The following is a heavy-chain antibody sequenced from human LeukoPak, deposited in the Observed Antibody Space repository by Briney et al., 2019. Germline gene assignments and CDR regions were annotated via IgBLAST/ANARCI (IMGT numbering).Heavy chain of an antibody. J-gene: IGHJ4*02. V-gene: IGHV4-59*01. Sequence: SETLSLTCTVSGGSISYYYWSWIRQPPGKGLEWIGYIYYNGNTNYNPSLKSRVTISVDTSKNQVSLKLSSVTAADTAVYYCARDRNTVLDYWGQGTLVTVSS. CDR2: IYYNGNT. CDR3: ARDRNTVLDY. CDR1: GGSISYYY. D-gene: IGHD4-11*01.